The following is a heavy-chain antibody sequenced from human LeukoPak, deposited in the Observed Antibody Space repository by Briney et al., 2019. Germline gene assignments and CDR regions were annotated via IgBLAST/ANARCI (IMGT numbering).Heavy chain of an antibody. D-gene: IGHD5-12*01. Sequence: ASVEVSCEASGGTFSSYAISWVRQAPGQGLEWMGRIIPILGIANYAQKFQGRVTITAGKSTSTAYMELSSLRSEDTAVYYCARDSGYDFSSFDYWGQGTLVTVSS. CDR3: ARDSGYDFSSFDY. J-gene: IGHJ4*02. CDR1: GGTFSSYA. V-gene: IGHV1-69*04. CDR2: IIPILGIA.